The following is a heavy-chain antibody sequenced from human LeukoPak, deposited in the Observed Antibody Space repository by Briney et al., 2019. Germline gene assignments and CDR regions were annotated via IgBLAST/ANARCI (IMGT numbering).Heavy chain of an antibody. J-gene: IGHJ3*02. CDR1: GGSISSGGYY. D-gene: IGHD1-26*01. V-gene: IGHV4-31*03. CDR2: IYYSGST. Sequence: SETLSLTCTVSGGSISSGGYYWSWIRQHPGKGLEWIGYIYYSGSTYYNPSLKSRVTISVDTSKNQFSLKLSSVTAADTAVYYRARGPSGVGADDAFDIWGQGTMVTVSS. CDR3: ARGPSGVGADDAFDI.